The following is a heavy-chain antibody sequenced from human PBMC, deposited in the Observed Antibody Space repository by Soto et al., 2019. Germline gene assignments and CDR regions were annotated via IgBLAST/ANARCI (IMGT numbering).Heavy chain of an antibody. CDR1: GSIFSGYG. CDR3: ARDGIGGTVFRGFCDY. CDR2: IWYDGSNK. D-gene: IGHD1-7*01. J-gene: IGHJ4*02. V-gene: IGHV3-33*01. Sequence: QKYLVESGGGVVQPGGSLRLSCVASGSIFSGYGMHWVRQAPGKGLECVAVIWYDGSNKYYADSVKGRFTISRDNSKNMLYLQMDSLGAEDTAVYYCARDGIGGTVFRGFCDYWGQGTLVTVSS.